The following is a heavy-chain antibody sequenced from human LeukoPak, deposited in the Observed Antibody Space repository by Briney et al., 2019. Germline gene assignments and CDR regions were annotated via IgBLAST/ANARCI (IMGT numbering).Heavy chain of an antibody. D-gene: IGHD1-7*01. V-gene: IGHV1-2*02. Sequence: ASVKVSCKASGYTFTGYYMHWVRQAPGQGLEWMGWINPNSGGTNYARKFQDRVTMTRDTSISTAYMELSRLTSDDPAVYDCARVIIGTSAGFGGQGTLVTVSS. CDR1: GYTFTGYY. J-gene: IGHJ4*02. CDR3: ARVIIGTSAGF. CDR2: INPNSGGT.